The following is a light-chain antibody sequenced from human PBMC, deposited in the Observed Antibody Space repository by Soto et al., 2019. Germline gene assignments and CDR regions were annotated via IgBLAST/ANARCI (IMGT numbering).Light chain of an antibody. CDR3: QSYDSSLSVWV. CDR1: SSNIGAGYD. V-gene: IGLV1-40*01. CDR2: GNS. J-gene: IGLJ3*02. Sequence: QSVLTQPPLVSGAPGQRVTISCSGSSSNIGAGYDVHWYQQLPGTAPKLLIYGNSNRPSGVPDRFSGSKSGTSASLAITGLQAEDEADYYCQSYDSSLSVWVFGGGTKLTV.